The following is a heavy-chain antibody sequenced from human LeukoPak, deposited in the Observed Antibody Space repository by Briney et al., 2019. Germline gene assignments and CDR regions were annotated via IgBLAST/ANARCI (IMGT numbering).Heavy chain of an antibody. CDR2: IRSSSSTI. CDR3: ARDPSSGWYLKGWFDP. D-gene: IGHD6-19*01. V-gene: IGHV3-48*01. CDR1: GFTFSNYS. Sequence: PGGSLRLSCEASGFTFSNYSMNWVRQAPGKGLEWVSYIRSSSSTIYYADSVKGRFTISGDNAKNSLYLQMNSLRAEDTAVYYCARDPSSGWYLKGWFDPWGQGTLVTVSS. J-gene: IGHJ5*02.